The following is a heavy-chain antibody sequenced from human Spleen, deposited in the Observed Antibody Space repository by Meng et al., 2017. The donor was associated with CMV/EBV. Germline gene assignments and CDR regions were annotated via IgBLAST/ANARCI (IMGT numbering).Heavy chain of an antibody. CDR3: ARVGAG. CDR2: INHSGST. CDR1: GGSFIGYY. Sequence: QTLSLPCAFSGGSFIGYYWSWIRPPPGKGLEWIGEINHSGSTNYNPSLKSRVTISVDTSKNQFSLKLSSVTAADTAVYYCARVGAGWGQGTLVTVSS. D-gene: IGHD1-26*01. J-gene: IGHJ4*02. V-gene: IGHV4-34*01.